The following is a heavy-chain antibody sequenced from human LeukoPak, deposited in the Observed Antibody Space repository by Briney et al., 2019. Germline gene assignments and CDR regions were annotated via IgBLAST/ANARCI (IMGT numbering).Heavy chain of an antibody. CDR2: INAGNGNT. CDR3: ARAGVAGSGHAEYFQH. V-gene: IGHV1-3*01. CDR1: GYTFTSYA. J-gene: IGHJ1*01. D-gene: IGHD6-19*01. Sequence: ASVKVSCKASGYTFTSYAMHWVRQAPGQRLEWMGWINAGNGNTKYSQKFQGRVTTTRDTSASTAYMELSSLRSEDTAVYYCARAGVAGSGHAEYFQHWGQGTLVTVSS.